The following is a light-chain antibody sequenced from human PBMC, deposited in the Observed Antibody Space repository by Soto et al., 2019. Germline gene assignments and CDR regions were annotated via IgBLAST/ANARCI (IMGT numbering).Light chain of an antibody. CDR1: QNIRTY. V-gene: IGKV1-39*01. CDR2: EAS. CDR3: LHRSNWPT. Sequence: DIQVTQSPSSLSAAVGDRVTITCRASQNIRTYLSWYQQKPGKAPKLLIYEASDLESGVPSRFSGSGSGTDFSLTISSLEPEDSAVYYCLHRSNWPTFGQGTKVELK. J-gene: IGKJ1*01.